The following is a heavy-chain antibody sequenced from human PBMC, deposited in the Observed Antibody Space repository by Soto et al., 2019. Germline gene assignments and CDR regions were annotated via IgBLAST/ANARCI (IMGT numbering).Heavy chain of an antibody. J-gene: IGHJ4*02. V-gene: IGHV3-21*01. CDR2: ISSSSSYI. D-gene: IGHD4-17*01. Sequence: EVQLVESGGGLVKPGGSLRLSCAASGFTFSSYSMNWVRQAPGKGLEWVSSISSSSSYIYYADSVKGRFTISRDNAKNSLYLQMNSLRAEDTAVYYCARGYYGDYKEYYFDYWGQGTLVTVSS. CDR3: ARGYYGDYKEYYFDY. CDR1: GFTFSSYS.